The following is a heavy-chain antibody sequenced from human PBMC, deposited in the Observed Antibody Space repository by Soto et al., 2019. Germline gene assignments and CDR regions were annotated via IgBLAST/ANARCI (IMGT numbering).Heavy chain of an antibody. CDR1: GFTFSSYG. D-gene: IGHD3-22*01. V-gene: IGHV3-30*18. CDR3: AKATGSSGYLIPSYFDY. Sequence: TGGSLRLSCAASGFTFSSYGMHWVRQAPGKGLEWVAVISYDGSNKYYADSVKGRFTISRDNSKNTLYLQMNSLRAEDTAVYYCAKATGSSGYLIPSYFDYWGQGTLVTVSS. J-gene: IGHJ4*02. CDR2: ISYDGSNK.